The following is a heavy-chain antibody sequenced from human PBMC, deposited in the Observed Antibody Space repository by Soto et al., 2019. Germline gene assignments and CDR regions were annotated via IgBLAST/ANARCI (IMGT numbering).Heavy chain of an antibody. D-gene: IGHD4-17*01. Sequence: QVQLVESGGGVVQPGRSLRLSCAASGFTFSSYGMHWVRQAPGKGLEWVAVISYDGSNKYYADSVKGRFTIPRDNSKNTLYLQMNSLRAEDTAVYYCAKDPGYDYGDYGFDYWGQGTLVTVSS. CDR2: ISYDGSNK. J-gene: IGHJ4*02. V-gene: IGHV3-30*18. CDR1: GFTFSSYG. CDR3: AKDPGYDYGDYGFDY.